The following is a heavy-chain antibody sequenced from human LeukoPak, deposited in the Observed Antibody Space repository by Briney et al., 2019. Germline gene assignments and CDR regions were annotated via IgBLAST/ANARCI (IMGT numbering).Heavy chain of an antibody. CDR3: AKDVCGNYCSLDM. Sequence: GGSLRLSCAASGFTFSTHAMSWVRPAPGKGLEWVSGISGVSETTYYADSVRGRFTISRDNSKSTIYLQMNSLRAEDTAVYYCAKDVCGNYCSLDMWGQGTMVTVSS. D-gene: IGHD1-26*01. V-gene: IGHV3-23*01. J-gene: IGHJ3*02. CDR1: GFTFSTHA. CDR2: ISGVSETT.